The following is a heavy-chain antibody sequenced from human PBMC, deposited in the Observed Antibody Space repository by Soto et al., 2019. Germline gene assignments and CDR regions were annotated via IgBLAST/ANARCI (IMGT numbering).Heavy chain of an antibody. J-gene: IGHJ4*02. Sequence: EVPLVESGGGLIQPGGSLRLSCAASGFTVSSNDMSWVRQAPGKGLEWVSAIYSSGSTSYVDSVKGRFTISRDISKNTLYLQMNSLRVEDTAVYYCASRPPFDYWGQGTLVTVSS. V-gene: IGHV3-53*01. CDR1: GFTVSSND. CDR2: IYSSGST. CDR3: ASRPPFDY.